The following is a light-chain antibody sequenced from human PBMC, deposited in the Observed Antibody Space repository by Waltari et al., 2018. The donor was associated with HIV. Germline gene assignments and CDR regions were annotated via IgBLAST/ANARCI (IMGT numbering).Light chain of an antibody. CDR1: ALQNKY. Sequence: SYELTQPPSVSVSPGHTARITCSGDALQNKYAYWYQQKSGQAPVLVIYEDSKRPCGIPERLSGSRSGTMATLTISGAQVEDEGDYHCYSTDSSGFGVFGGGTKLTVL. V-gene: IGLV3-10*01. CDR3: YSTDSSGFGV. J-gene: IGLJ2*01. CDR2: EDS.